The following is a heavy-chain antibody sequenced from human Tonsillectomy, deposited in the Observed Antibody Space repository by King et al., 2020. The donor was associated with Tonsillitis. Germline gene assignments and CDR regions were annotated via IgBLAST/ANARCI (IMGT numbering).Heavy chain of an antibody. CDR1: GLTFSRYW. D-gene: IGHD3-10*01. J-gene: IGHJ3*02. CDR3: ARNYYYGSGSYYGLSDAFDI. Sequence: VQLVESGGGLVQPGGSLRLSCTASGLTFSRYWMHWVRQAPGKGLVWVSRIKSDGSSTSYADSVKGRFTISRDNVKNTLYLQMNSLRVEDTAVYYCARNYYYGSGSYYGLSDAFDIWGQGTMVTVSS. V-gene: IGHV3-74*01. CDR2: IKSDGSST.